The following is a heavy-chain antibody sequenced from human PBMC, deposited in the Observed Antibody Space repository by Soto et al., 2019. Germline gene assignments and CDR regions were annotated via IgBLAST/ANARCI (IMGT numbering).Heavy chain of an antibody. CDR2: INHSGST. CDR3: ASIHYDFWSGFYY. J-gene: IGHJ4*02. CDR1: GGSFSGYY. Sequence: PSETLSLTCAVEGGSFSGYYWSWIRQPPGKGLEWIGEINHSGSTNYNPSLKSRVTISVDTSKNQFSLKLSSVTAADTAVYYCASIHYDFWSGFYYWGQGTLVTVSS. V-gene: IGHV4-34*01. D-gene: IGHD3-3*01.